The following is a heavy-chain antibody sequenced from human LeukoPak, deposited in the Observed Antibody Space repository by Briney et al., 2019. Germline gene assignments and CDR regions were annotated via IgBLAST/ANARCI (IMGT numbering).Heavy chain of an antibody. CDR2: ISRSGSTI. Sequence: GGSLRLSCAASGFTFSNYEMNWVRQAPGKGLEWVSYISRSGSTIYYADSVKGRFTISRDNAKNSLYLQLNSLRAEGTAVYYCARDQHDYCDTAFDYWGQGTLVTVSS. V-gene: IGHV3-48*03. CDR3: ARDQHDYCDTAFDY. D-gene: IGHD4-17*01. J-gene: IGHJ4*02. CDR1: GFTFSNYE.